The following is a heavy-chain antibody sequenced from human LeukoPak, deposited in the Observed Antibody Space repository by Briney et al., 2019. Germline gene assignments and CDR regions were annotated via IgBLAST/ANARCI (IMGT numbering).Heavy chain of an antibody. CDR1: GFTFSDYS. CDR2: ISSSSDYI. V-gene: IGHV3-21*01. Sequence: GGSLRLSCPASGFTFSDYSMSWVRQAPGKGLEWVSSISSSSDYIYYADSVKGRFTISRDNARNSLYLQMNSLRAEDTAVYYCARSRSISNYKGMDVWGQGTTVTVSS. CDR3: ARSRSISNYKGMDV. D-gene: IGHD2-2*01. J-gene: IGHJ6*02.